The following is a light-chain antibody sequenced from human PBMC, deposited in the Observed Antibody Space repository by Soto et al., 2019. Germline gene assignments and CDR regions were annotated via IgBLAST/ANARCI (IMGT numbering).Light chain of an antibody. J-gene: IGKJ1*01. CDR2: DAS. CDR1: QSVSSN. Sequence: EIVMTQSPGTLSFSPWGIATLSCRASQSVSSNLAWYQQKPGQAPRLLIYDASTRTTGGPARFSGSGSGTDFTLTISSLQPDDFATYYCQQYNSYSRTFGQGTKVDIK. CDR3: QQYNSYSRT. V-gene: IGKV3-15*01.